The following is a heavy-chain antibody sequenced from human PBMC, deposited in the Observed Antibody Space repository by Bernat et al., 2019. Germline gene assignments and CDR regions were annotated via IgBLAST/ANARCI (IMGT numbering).Heavy chain of an antibody. V-gene: IGHV4-31*03. CDR1: GGSISSGGNF. CDR2: IYYSGST. CDR3: AKFCKIPPNTFDI. Sequence: QVQLQESGPGLVKPSQTLSLTCSVSGGSISSGGNFWSWIRQPPGKGLEWIGYIYYSGSTYYNPSLKSRFTISLDTSKNQFSLKLSSVTAADTAIDYCAKFCKIPPNTFDIWGQGTMVTVSS. D-gene: IGHD2/OR15-2a*01. J-gene: IGHJ3*02.